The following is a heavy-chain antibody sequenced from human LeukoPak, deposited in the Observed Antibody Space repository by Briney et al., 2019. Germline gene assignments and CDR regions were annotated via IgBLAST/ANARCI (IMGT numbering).Heavy chain of an antibody. CDR2: ISSSGSTV. CDR3: ARDRGFGVVTPIDC. Sequence: PGGSLRLSCAASGFTFSDYYMSWIRQAPGKGLEWVSHISSSGSTVYYADSVKGRFTMSRDNAKNSLFLEMNSLRVEDTAVCYCARDRGFGVVTPIDCWGQGTLVIVSS. D-gene: IGHD3-3*01. V-gene: IGHV3-11*01. CDR1: GFTFSDYY. J-gene: IGHJ4*02.